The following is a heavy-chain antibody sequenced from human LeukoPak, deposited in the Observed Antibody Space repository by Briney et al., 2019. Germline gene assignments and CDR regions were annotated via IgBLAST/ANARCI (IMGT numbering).Heavy chain of an antibody. D-gene: IGHD3-10*01. CDR1: GGSFSGYY. Sequence: SETLSLTCAVCGGSFSGYYWSWIRQPPGKGLEWIGEINHSGSTNYNPSLKSRVTISVDTSKNQFSLKLSSVTAADTAVYYCARGRVYYGSGSYYAGCDYWGQGTLVTVSS. CDR3: ARGRVYYGSGSYYAGCDY. V-gene: IGHV4-34*01. CDR2: INHSGST. J-gene: IGHJ4*02.